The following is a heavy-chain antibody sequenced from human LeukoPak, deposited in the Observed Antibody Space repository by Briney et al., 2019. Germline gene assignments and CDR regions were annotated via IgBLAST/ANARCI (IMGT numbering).Heavy chain of an antibody. Sequence: ASVKVSCKASGYTFTGYHMHWVRQAPGQGLEWMGWINPNTGDTNYAQKFQGRVTMTRDTSIDTAYMELSRLKTDDTAVYYCARNTNYFGSGNSFDYWGQGTLVTVSS. CDR1: GYTFTGYH. CDR3: ARNTNYFGSGNSFDY. D-gene: IGHD3-10*01. J-gene: IGHJ4*02. CDR2: INPNTGDT. V-gene: IGHV1-2*02.